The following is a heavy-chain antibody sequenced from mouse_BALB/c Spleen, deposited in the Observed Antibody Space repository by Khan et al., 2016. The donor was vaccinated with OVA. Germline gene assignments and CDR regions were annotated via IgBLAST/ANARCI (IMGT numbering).Heavy chain of an antibody. D-gene: IGHD4-1*01. CDR3: ESHLTGSFAY. J-gene: IGHJ3*01. V-gene: IGHV5-6*01. CDR1: GFTFSSYS. Sequence: EVELVESGGDLVKPGGSLKLSCAASGFTFSSYSMSWVRQTPDKRLEWVATISSGGDYTYPDSVKGRFTISRDNAKNTLYLQMSSLKSEDTAMYYFESHLTGSFAYWGQGTLVTVSA. CDR2: ISSGGDYT.